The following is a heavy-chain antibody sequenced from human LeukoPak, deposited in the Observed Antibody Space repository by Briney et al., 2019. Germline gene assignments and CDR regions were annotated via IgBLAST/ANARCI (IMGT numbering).Heavy chain of an antibody. CDR1: GFTFSSSA. D-gene: IGHD3-22*01. Sequence: GGSLRLSCAASGFTFSSSAMSWVRQAPGKGLEWVSAISNDGGYTYYADSVQGRFTISRDNSKSTLYLQMNSLRAEDTAVYYCARAVSSGYDPFDYWGQGTLVTVSS. J-gene: IGHJ4*02. CDR3: ARAVSSGYDPFDY. CDR2: ISNDGGYT. V-gene: IGHV3-23*01.